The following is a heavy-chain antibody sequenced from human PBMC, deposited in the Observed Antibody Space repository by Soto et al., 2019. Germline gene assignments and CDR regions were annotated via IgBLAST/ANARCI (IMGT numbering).Heavy chain of an antibody. V-gene: IGHV4-59*01. CDR2: IYYSGST. CDR3: ARDSVAVAGFDY. D-gene: IGHD6-19*01. Sequence: PSETLSLTCTVSGGSISSYYWSWIRQPPGKGLEWIGYIYYSGSTNYSPSLKSRVTISVDTSKNQFSLKLSSVTAADTAVYYCARDSVAVAGFDYWGQGTLVTVSS. CDR1: GGSISSYY. J-gene: IGHJ4*02.